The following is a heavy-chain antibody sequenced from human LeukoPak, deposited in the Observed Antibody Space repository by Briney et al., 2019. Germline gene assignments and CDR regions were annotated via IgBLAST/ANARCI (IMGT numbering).Heavy chain of an antibody. D-gene: IGHD3-10*01. CDR2: ISGSGGST. Sequence: GGSLRLSCAASGFTFSSYAMSWVRQAPGKGLEWVSAISGSGGSTYYADSVKGRFTISRDNSKNTLYLQMSSLRAEDTAVYYCAKARRITDGFDIWGRGTMVTVSS. CDR1: GFTFSSYA. J-gene: IGHJ3*02. CDR3: AKARRITDGFDI. V-gene: IGHV3-23*01.